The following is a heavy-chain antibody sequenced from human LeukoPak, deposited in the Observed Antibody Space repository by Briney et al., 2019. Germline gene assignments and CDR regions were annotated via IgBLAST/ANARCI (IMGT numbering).Heavy chain of an antibody. Sequence: PSETLSLTCAVYGGSFSGYYWSWIRQPPGKGLEWIGSIYHSGSTYYNPSLKSRVTISVDTSKNQFSLKLSSVTAADTAVYYCAGHETYYYDSRWGPGQFAFDIWGQGTMVTVSS. CDR2: IYHSGST. D-gene: IGHD3-22*01. J-gene: IGHJ3*02. CDR3: AGHETYYYDSRWGPGQFAFDI. CDR1: GGSFSGYY. V-gene: IGHV4-34*01.